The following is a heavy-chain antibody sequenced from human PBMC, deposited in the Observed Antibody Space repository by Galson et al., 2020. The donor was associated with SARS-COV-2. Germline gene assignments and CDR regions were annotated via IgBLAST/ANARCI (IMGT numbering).Heavy chain of an antibody. CDR1: GGSISSGGYY. V-gene: IGHV4-31*03. J-gene: IGHJ6*02. CDR2: IYYSGST. CDR3: ARDQYNEVTSFGVVTPSVGMDV. D-gene: IGHD3-3*01. Sequence: SETLSLTCTVSGGSISSGGYYWSWIRQHPGKGLEWIGYIYYSGSTYYNPSLKSRVTISVDTSKNQFSLKLSSVTAADTAVYYCARDQYNEVTSFGVVTPSVGMDVWVQGTTVTVSS.